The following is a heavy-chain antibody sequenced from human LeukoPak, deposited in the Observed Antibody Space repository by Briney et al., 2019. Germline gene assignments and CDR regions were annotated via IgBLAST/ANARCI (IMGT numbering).Heavy chain of an antibody. CDR3: ARVPNWRYYLDY. CDR2: INPSAGST. Sequence: VSVTVSCKASGYTLSGYDMHWVRQAPGQGLEWMAIINPSAGSTDYARKFQGRVTVTRDTSTSTVYMELSSLTSEDTAVYYCARVPNWRYYLDYWGQGTLVTVS. V-gene: IGHV1-46*01. CDR1: GYTLSGYD. D-gene: IGHD2-8*01. J-gene: IGHJ4*02.